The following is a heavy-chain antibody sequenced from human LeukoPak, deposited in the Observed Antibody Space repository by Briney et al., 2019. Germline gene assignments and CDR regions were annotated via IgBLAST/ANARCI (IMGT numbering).Heavy chain of an antibody. CDR1: GFTFSDYY. V-gene: IGHV3-11*06. CDR2: ISRSSSYI. CDR3: ARVYQGVAIFDGIDY. D-gene: IGHD3-3*01. Sequence: GGSLRLSCAASGFTFSDYYMGWIRQAAGKGLEWVSSISRSSSYINYADSLKGRFTISRDNAKNSVYLQMNSLRAEDTAVYYCARVYQGVAIFDGIDYWGQGTLVTVSS. J-gene: IGHJ4*02.